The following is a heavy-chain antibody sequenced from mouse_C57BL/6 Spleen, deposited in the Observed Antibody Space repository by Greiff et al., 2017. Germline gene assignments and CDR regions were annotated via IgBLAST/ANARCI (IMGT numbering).Heavy chain of an antibody. CDR3: ARWGYGSSYDY. CDR2: IYPGDGDT. V-gene: IGHV1-80*01. D-gene: IGHD1-1*01. Sequence: QVQLQQPGAELVKPGASVKVSCKASGYAFSSYWMNWVKQRPGKGLEWIGQIYPGDGDTNYNGKFKGKATLTADKSSSTAYMQLSSLTSEDSAVYFCARWGYGSSYDYWGQGTTLTVSS. CDR1: GYAFSSYW. J-gene: IGHJ2*01.